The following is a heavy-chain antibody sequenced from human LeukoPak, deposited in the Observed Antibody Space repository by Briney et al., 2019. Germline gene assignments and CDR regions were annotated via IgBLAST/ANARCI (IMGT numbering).Heavy chain of an antibody. D-gene: IGHD6-13*01. J-gene: IGHJ4*02. CDR3: ARKGVGRGAYSPIDY. CDR1: GGTFSSYA. V-gene: IGHV1-69*13. CDR2: IIPIFGTA. Sequence: ASVKVSCTASGGTFSSYAISWVRQAPGQGLEWMGGIIPIFGTANYAQKFQGRVTITADESTSTAYMELSSLRSEDTAVYYCARKGVGRGAYSPIDYWGQGTLVTVSS.